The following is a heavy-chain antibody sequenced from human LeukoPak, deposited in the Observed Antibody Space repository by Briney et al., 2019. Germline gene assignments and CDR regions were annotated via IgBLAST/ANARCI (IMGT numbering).Heavy chain of an antibody. CDR2: INPNSGGT. Sequence: GASVKVSCKASGYTFTGYYMHWVRQAPGQGLEWMGRINPNSGGTNYAQKFQGRVTMTRDTSISTAYMKLNRLRSDDTAVYYCARGRYYPYYFDYWGQGTLVTVSS. CDR3: ARGRYYPYYFDY. V-gene: IGHV1-2*06. J-gene: IGHJ4*02. D-gene: IGHD3-22*01. CDR1: GYTFTGYY.